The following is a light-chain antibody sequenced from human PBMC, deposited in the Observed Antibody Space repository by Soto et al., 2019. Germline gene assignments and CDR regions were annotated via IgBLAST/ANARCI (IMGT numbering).Light chain of an antibody. CDR2: KDT. CDR3: QSADSNGPVV. Sequence: SYELTQPPSVSVSPGQTARITCSGDALPKQYAYWYQQKSGQAPVLVIYKDTERPSGIPERFSGSSSGTTVTLTISGVQAEDEADYYCQSADSNGPVVFGGGTKLTVL. CDR1: ALPKQY. V-gene: IGLV3-25*03. J-gene: IGLJ2*01.